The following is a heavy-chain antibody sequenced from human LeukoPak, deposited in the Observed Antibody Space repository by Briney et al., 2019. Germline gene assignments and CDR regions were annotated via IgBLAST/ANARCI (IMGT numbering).Heavy chain of an antibody. Sequence: GGSLRLSCAASGFSSNYMSWVRQAPGKGPEWVSVIYSGDSTYYADSVKGRFTISRDISKNTLYLQMNSLRPEDTAVYHCARDLWDATGYWGQGTLVTVSS. CDR3: ARDLWDATGY. CDR2: IYSGDST. D-gene: IGHD3-3*01. J-gene: IGHJ4*02. V-gene: IGHV3-66*02. CDR1: GFSSNY.